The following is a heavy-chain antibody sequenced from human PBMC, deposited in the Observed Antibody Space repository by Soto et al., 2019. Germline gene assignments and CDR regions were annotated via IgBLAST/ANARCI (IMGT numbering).Heavy chain of an antibody. CDR2: INHSGST. D-gene: IGHD6-6*01. V-gene: IGHV4-34*01. Sequence: SETLSLTCAVYGGSFSGYYWSWIRQPPGKGLEWIGEINHSGSTNYNPSLKSRVTISVDTSKNQFSLKLSSVTAADTAVYYCARSRIAARLYYYYMDVWGKGTTVTVSS. CDR1: GGSFSGYY. CDR3: ARSRIAARLYYYYMDV. J-gene: IGHJ6*03.